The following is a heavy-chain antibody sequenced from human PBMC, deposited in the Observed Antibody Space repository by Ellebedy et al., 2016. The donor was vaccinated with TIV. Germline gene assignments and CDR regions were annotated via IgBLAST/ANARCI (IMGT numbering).Heavy chain of an antibody. J-gene: IGHJ4*02. D-gene: IGHD5-18*01. Sequence: GESLKISCAASGFTFSSYGMHWVRQAPGKGLEWVAVIWNDGSNKYYADSVKGRFTISRDNSKNTLYLQMNSLRAEDTAVYYCAREDTAKFDYWGQGTLVTVSS. CDR3: AREDTAKFDY. V-gene: IGHV3-33*01. CDR2: IWNDGSNK. CDR1: GFTFSSYG.